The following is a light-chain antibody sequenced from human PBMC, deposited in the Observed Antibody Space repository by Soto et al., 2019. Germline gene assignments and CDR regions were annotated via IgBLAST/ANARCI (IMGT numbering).Light chain of an antibody. V-gene: IGLV2-14*01. J-gene: IGLJ3*02. CDR3: NSYTIASTWV. CDR1: SYDVGAYNY. Sequence: QSALPQPASVSGSPGQSITISCTGTSYDVGAYNYVSWYQQHPGKAPKLMISEVSNRPSGISNRFSGSKSGNTASLTISGLQAEDEADYYCNSYTIASTWVFGGGTQLTVL. CDR2: EVS.